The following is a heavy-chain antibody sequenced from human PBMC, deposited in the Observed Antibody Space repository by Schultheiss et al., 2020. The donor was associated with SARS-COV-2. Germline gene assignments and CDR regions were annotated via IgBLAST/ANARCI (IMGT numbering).Heavy chain of an antibody. D-gene: IGHD4-17*01. Sequence: GGSLRLSCAASGFTFSSYSMNWVRQAPGKGLEWVSSISSSSSYIYYADSVKGRFTISRDNAKNSLYLQMNSLRAEDTAVYYCAREILYGDFTYYYYYGMDVWGQGTTVTVSS. J-gene: IGHJ6*02. CDR3: AREILYGDFTYYYYYGMDV. V-gene: IGHV3-21*01. CDR1: GFTFSSYS. CDR2: ISSSSSYI.